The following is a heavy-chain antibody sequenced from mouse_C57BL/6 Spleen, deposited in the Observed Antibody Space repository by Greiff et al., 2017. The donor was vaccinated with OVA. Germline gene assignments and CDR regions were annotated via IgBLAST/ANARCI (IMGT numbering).Heavy chain of an antibody. CDR3: GMTLNYCGSPWYFDD. Sequence: EVQLQQSGPELVKPGASVKIPCKASGYTFTDYNMDWVKQSHGKSLEWIGDINPNNGGTIYNQKFKGKATLTVDKSSSTAYMELRRLTSEDTAVYYGGMTLNYCGSPWYFDDWGTGTTVTVSS. CDR2: INPNNGGT. J-gene: IGHJ1*03. CDR1: GYTFTDYN. V-gene: IGHV1-18*01. D-gene: IGHD1-1*01.